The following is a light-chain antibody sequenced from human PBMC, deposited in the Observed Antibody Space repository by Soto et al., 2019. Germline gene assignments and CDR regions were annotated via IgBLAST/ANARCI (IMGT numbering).Light chain of an antibody. CDR1: TGAVTSSHY. Sequence: QALVTQEPALTVSPGGTVTLTCGSSTGAVTSSHYPYWFQQKPGQAPRTLFYDATNRHSWTPARFSGSLLGDKAALTLSGAQPEDEADYYCSLSYSGAVVFGGGTKLTVL. J-gene: IGLJ2*01. V-gene: IGLV7-46*01. CDR3: SLSYSGAVV. CDR2: DAT.